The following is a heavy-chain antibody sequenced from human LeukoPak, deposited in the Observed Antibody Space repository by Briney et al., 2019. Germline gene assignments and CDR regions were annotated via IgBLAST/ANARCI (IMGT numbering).Heavy chain of an antibody. CDR3: ARTHDYDNFPDY. CDR1: GYTFNRYG. Sequence: GASVKVSCKASGYTFNRYGFSWVRQAPGQGLECLGWISAYSGNTKYAQNFQDRVTMTTDASMSTAYMELRSLTSDDTAVYFCARTHDYDNFPDYWGQGTLVAVSS. CDR2: ISAYSGNT. V-gene: IGHV1-18*01. J-gene: IGHJ4*02. D-gene: IGHD4-11*01.